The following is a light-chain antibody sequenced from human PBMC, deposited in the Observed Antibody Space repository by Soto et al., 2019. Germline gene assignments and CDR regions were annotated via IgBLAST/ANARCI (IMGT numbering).Light chain of an antibody. CDR2: GAV. J-gene: IGKJ1*01. Sequence: EIVLTQSPGTLSLSPGQRATLSCRASQNIRSNYVAWFQQTPGQAPRLLIYGAVNKASGIPDRFSGSGSGTEFTLPSSSLEPEEFGVYYCQQYQSPPLTFGQGTKVEIK. CDR1: QNIRSNY. CDR3: QQYQSPPLT. V-gene: IGKV3-20*01.